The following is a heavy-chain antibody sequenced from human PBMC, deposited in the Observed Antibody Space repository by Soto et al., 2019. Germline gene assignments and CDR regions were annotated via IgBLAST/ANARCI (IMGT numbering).Heavy chain of an antibody. J-gene: IGHJ6*02. Sequence: SETLSLTCAVYGGSFSCHYWSWIRQPPGKGLEWIGEINHSGGTSYNPSLKSRVTISVDTSKSQFSLKLTSVTAADTAVYYCARYSNNWFQTEGMDVWGQGTTVT. D-gene: IGHD6-13*01. CDR1: GGSFSCHY. CDR3: ARYSNNWFQTEGMDV. CDR2: INHSGGT. V-gene: IGHV4-34*01.